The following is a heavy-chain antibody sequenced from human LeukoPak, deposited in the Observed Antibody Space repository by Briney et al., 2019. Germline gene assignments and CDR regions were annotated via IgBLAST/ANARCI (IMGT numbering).Heavy chain of an antibody. CDR3: ARGFTQRDY. J-gene: IGHJ4*02. CDR2: ISGSDGTI. D-gene: IGHD3-10*01. CDR1: GFTFSDYY. V-gene: IGHV3-11*01. Sequence: GGSLRLSCVAPGFTFSDYYMSWIRQAPGKGLEWVSYISGSDGTIKYADSVKGRFTISRDNAKNSLYLQMNSLRVEDTAVYYCARGFTQRDYWGQGTLVTVSS.